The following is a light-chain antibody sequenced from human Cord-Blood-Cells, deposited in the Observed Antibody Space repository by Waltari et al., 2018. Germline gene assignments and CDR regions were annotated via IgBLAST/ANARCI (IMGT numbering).Light chain of an antibody. V-gene: IGLV2-23*01. J-gene: IGLJ1*01. CDR3: CSYAGSSTYV. Sequence: QSALTQPASVSGSPGQSITISCTGTSSDVGSYNLVSWYQQHPGKAPKLMIYDGSKRPSVVSKRFSGSKSGNTASLTISGLQAEDEADYYCCSYAGSSTYVFGTGTKVTVL. CDR1: SSDVGSYNL. CDR2: DGS.